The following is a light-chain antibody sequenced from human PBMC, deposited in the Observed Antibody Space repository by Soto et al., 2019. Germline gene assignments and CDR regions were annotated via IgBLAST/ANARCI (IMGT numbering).Light chain of an antibody. CDR3: QHMRT. CDR1: QNINSW. J-gene: IGKJ1*01. V-gene: IGKV1-5*01. Sequence: DIQMTQSPSTLSGSVGDRVTITCRASQNINSWIAWYQQKPGKAPKFLIYDASTLESGVPSRFSGSGFGTEFSLTISSLQPDDFGSYYCQHMRTFGQGTKVDIK. CDR2: DAS.